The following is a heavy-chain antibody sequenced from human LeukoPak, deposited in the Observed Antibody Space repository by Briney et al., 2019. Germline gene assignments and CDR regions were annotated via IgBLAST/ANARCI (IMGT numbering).Heavy chain of an antibody. J-gene: IGHJ5*02. CDR2: IYSSGST. CDR1: DGSISSYY. CDR3: ARDRYDSVYNWFDP. V-gene: IGHV4-4*07. Sequence: SETLSLTCTVSDGSISSYYWSWNRQPAGKGLEWIGRIYSSGSTNYNPSLKSRVTMSVDTSKNQFSLKLSSVTAADTAVYYCARDRYDSVYNWFDPWGQGTLVTVSS. D-gene: IGHD3-22*01.